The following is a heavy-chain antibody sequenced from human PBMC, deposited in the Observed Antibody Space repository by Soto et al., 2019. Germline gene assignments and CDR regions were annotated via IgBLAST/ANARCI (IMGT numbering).Heavy chain of an antibody. Sequence: EVQLVESGGGLVRPGGSLRLSCAASGLAFRSFLMSWVRQAPGGGLEWVANINQDGRDTYYSDSVSDGFTISRDNAANSLFLHMNSLGAEDTAVYYCATYHDGEWESYRHRYWGQGTLVTVSS. CDR1: GLAFRSFL. J-gene: IGHJ4*02. V-gene: IGHV3-7*01. CDR2: INQDGRDT. D-gene: IGHD3-16*02. CDR3: ATYHDGEWESYRHRY.